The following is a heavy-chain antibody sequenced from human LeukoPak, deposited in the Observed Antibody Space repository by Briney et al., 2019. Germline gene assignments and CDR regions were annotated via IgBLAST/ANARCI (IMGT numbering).Heavy chain of an antibody. CDR1: GFTFSNYG. J-gene: IGHJ4*02. Sequence: PGGSLRLSCAASGFTFSNYGMHWVRQPPGKGLEWVAFIRFDGSHKYYADSVKGRFTTSRDNSKNTLYLQMNSLRPEDTAVYYCSKVGPVSAAFFDSWGQGTLVTVSS. V-gene: IGHV3-30*02. CDR3: SKVGPVSAAFFDS. CDR2: IRFDGSHK. D-gene: IGHD2-2*01.